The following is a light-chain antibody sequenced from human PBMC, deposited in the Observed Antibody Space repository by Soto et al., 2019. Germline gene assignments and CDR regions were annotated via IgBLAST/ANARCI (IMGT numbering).Light chain of an antibody. V-gene: IGKV3-20*01. CDR2: AKS. CDR1: QSVNSDY. Sequence: EIVLTQSPDTLYLSPGERAILSCRASQSVNSDYLAWYRQKPGQAPSLLMYAKSTRATGIPDRFYGSGSGTDFTLTIYRLEPEDFAVYYCQQYGNSPQTFGQGTKVDIK. J-gene: IGKJ1*01. CDR3: QQYGNSPQT.